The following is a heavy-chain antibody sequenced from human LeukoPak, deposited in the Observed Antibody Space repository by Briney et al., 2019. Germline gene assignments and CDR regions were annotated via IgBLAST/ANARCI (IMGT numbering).Heavy chain of an antibody. CDR1: GYSFTSYW. J-gene: IGHJ4*02. V-gene: IGHV5-51*01. D-gene: IGHD5-24*01. CDR3: ARTKMSTALTFDY. CDR2: IYPGDSDT. Sequence: GESLKISCKGSGYSFTSYWIGWVRQMPGKGLEWMGIIYPGDSDTRYSPSFQGLVTISADKSINTAYLQWGSLKASDTAIYYCARTKMSTALTFDYWGQGTLVTVSS.